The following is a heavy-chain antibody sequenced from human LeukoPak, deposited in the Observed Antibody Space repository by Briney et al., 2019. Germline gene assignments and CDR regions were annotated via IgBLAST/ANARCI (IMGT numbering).Heavy chain of an antibody. V-gene: IGHV4-34*01. Sequence: SETLSLTCAVYGGSFSGYYWSWIRQPPGKGLEWIGEINHSGSTNYNPSLKSRVTISVDTSKNQFSLKLSSVTAADTAVYYCARAAKYYYDSSGYSGTYFDYWGQGTLVTVSS. CDR3: ARAAKYYYDSSGYSGTYFDY. J-gene: IGHJ4*02. CDR1: GGSFSGYY. CDR2: INHSGST. D-gene: IGHD3-22*01.